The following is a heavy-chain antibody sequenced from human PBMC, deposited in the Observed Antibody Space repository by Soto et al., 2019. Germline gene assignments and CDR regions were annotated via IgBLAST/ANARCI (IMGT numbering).Heavy chain of an antibody. CDR2: ISYSGST. J-gene: IGHJ4*02. CDR1: GGSLSNGDYY. V-gene: IGHV4-30-4*01. CDR3: ARPSGSYLYYFDY. Sequence: PSETLSLTCTVSGGSLSNGDYYWSWIRQPPGEGLEWIGFISYSGSTNYNPSLKSRVTISVDTSKNQFSLKLSSVTAADTAVYYCARPSGSYLYYFDYWGKGTLVTVSS. D-gene: IGHD1-26*01.